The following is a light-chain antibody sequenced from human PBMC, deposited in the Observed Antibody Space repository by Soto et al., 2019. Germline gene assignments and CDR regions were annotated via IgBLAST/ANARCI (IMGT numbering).Light chain of an antibody. CDR3: QQSYSTPLT. J-gene: IGKJ4*01. Sequence: DIQMTQSPSSLSASVGDRVTITCRASQSISSYLNWYQQKPGKAPKLLIYAASSLQSGVPSRFSGSGSGTDFTLTIRSLQHEDFATYYCQQSYSTPLTFGGGTKVEIK. CDR1: QSISSY. CDR2: AAS. V-gene: IGKV1-39*01.